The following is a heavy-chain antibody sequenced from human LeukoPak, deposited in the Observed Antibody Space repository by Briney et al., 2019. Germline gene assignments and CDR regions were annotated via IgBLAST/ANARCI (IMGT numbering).Heavy chain of an antibody. Sequence: GGSLRLSCAASGFTFSTYAMQWVRQAPGKGLEWVAVISNDATNKYYADSVKGRFTISRDNSKNTLYLQMNSLRAEDTAVYYCAKARGGDYFDYWGQGTLVTVSS. V-gene: IGHV3-30-3*01. CDR3: AKARGGDYFDY. CDR1: GFTFSTYA. J-gene: IGHJ4*02. D-gene: IGHD3-16*01. CDR2: ISNDATNK.